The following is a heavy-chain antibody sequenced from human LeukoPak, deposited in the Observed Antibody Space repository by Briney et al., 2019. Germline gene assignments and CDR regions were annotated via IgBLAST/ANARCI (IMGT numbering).Heavy chain of an antibody. CDR3: ARATSDYYYDSSGYLDY. V-gene: IGHV3-30-3*01. Sequence: PGRSLRLSCAASGFTFSSYAMHWVRQAPGKGLEWVAVTSYDGSNKYYADSVKGRFTISRDNSKNTLYLQMNSLRAEDTAVYYCARATSDYYYDSSGYLDYWGQGTLVTVSS. CDR2: TSYDGSNK. CDR1: GFTFSSYA. J-gene: IGHJ4*02. D-gene: IGHD3-22*01.